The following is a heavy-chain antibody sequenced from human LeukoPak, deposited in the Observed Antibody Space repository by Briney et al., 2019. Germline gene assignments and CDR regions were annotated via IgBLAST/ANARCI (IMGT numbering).Heavy chain of an antibody. D-gene: IGHD6-13*01. V-gene: IGHV1-8*03. CDR3: ARPRIAAEYDAFDI. J-gene: IGHJ3*02. Sequence: ASVKVSCKASGYTFTSYDINWVRQATGQGLEWMGWMNPNSGNTGYAQKFQGRVTITRNTSISTAYMELSSLRSEDTAVYYCARPRIAAEYDAFDIWGQGTMVTVSS. CDR1: GYTFTSYD. CDR2: MNPNSGNT.